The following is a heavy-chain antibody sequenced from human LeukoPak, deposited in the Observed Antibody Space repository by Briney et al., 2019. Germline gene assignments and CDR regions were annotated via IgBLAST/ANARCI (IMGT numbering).Heavy chain of an antibody. V-gene: IGHV3-48*01. J-gene: IGHJ4*02. Sequence: GGSLRLSCTASGFTFSIYNMNWVRQAPGKGLEWVSYISSSSSSIYYADSVKGRFTLSRDNSINTLDLQMNSLRAEDTAVYYCAKEFHSRGYGANFDYWGQGTLVTVSS. D-gene: IGHD3-10*01. CDR1: GFTFSIYN. CDR2: ISSSSSSI. CDR3: AKEFHSRGYGANFDY.